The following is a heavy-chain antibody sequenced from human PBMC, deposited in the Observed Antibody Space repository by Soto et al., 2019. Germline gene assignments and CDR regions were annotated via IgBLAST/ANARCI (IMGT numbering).Heavy chain of an antibody. CDR2: ITSSSTYI. D-gene: IGHD3-10*01. CDR1: GFTFTDYS. V-gene: IGHV3-21*01. CDR3: ARGGQDGSGSQIDY. J-gene: IGHJ4*02. Sequence: EVQLVESGGGLVKPGGSLRLSCAASGFTFTDYSMNWVRQAPGKGLDWVSSITSSSTYIYYVDSVKGRFTISRDNAKNSLYLQMNSLRAEDTAVYYCARGGQDGSGSQIDYWGQGTLVTVSS.